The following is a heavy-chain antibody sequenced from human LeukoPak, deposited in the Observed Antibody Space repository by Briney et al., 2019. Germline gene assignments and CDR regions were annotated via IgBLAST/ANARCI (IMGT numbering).Heavy chain of an antibody. V-gene: IGHV4-59*01. CDR2: IYYSGST. Sequence: SETLSLTCTVSGGSISSYNWSWIRQPPGKGLEWIGYIYYSGSTNYNPSLKSRVTISVDTSKNQFSLKLSSVTAADTAVYYWARVVRGGWYYFDYWGQGTLVTVSS. D-gene: IGHD6-19*01. J-gene: IGHJ4*02. CDR1: GGSISSYN. CDR3: ARVVRGGWYYFDY.